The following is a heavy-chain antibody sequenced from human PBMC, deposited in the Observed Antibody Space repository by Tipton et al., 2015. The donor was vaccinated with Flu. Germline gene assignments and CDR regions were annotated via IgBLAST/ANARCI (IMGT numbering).Heavy chain of an antibody. J-gene: IGHJ4*02. CDR3: ARVRSSSWAGAFDD. CDR2: VCQIESP. CDR1: GASIGGHYC. D-gene: IGHD6-13*01. V-gene: IGHV4-38-2*02. Sequence: TLSLTCSVSGASIGGHYCWGWIRQPPGKGLEWIGNVCQIESPYYNPSLKSRVTISVDTSKNQFALKLSSVTAADTAVYYCARVRSSSWAGAFDDWGQGTLVTVSS.